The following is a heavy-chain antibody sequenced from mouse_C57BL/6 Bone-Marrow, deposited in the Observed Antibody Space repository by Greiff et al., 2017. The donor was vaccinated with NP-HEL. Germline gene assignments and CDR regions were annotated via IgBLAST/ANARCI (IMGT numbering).Heavy chain of an antibody. CDR1: GYAFSSSW. CDR3: ARSGTASSGYVLAY. CDR2: IYPGDGDT. D-gene: IGHD3-2*02. V-gene: IGHV1-82*01. J-gene: IGHJ3*01. Sequence: VQGVESGPELVKPGASVKISCKASGYAFSSSWVNWVKQRPGKGLEWIGRIYPGDGDTNYNGKFKGKATLTADKSSSTAYMQLSSLTSEDSAVYFCARSGTASSGYVLAYWGQGTLVTVSA.